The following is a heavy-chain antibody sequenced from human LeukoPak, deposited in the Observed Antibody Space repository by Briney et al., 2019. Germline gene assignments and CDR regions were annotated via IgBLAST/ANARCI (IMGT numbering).Heavy chain of an antibody. V-gene: IGHV4-59*11. CDR2: INYSGST. CDR3: VRLVGGRAWYYFDY. CDR1: GGSISGHY. J-gene: IGHJ4*02. Sequence: KPSETLSLTCAVSGGSISGHYWGWIRQPPGKGLEYIGYINYSGSTNYNPSLKSRLTISVDTSKNQFSLRLSSVTATDSAVYFCVRLVGGRAWYYFDYWGQGSLVTVSS. D-gene: IGHD6-19*01.